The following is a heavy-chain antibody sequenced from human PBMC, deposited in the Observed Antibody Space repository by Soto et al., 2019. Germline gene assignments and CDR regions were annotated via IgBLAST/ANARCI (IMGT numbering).Heavy chain of an antibody. J-gene: IGHJ3*02. CDR2: ISSSSTI. CDR1: GFTFSTYS. CDR3: ARESRYFDSSGYYGGDAFDI. D-gene: IGHD3-22*01. Sequence: GGSLRLSCAASGFTFSTYSMNWVRQAPGKGLQWVSYISSSSTIYYADSVKGRFTISRDNAKSSLYLQMNSLRDEDTAVYYCARESRYFDSSGYYGGDAFDIWGQGTMVTVSS. V-gene: IGHV3-48*02.